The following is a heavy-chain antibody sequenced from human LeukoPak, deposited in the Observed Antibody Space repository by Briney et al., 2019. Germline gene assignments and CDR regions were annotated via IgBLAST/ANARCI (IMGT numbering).Heavy chain of an antibody. Sequence: PSETLSLTCAVYGGSFSGYYWSWIRQPPGNGLEWIGEINHSGSTNYNPSLKSRVTISVDTSKNQFSLKLSSVTAADTAVYYCARGAEMATNHYFDYWGQGTLVTVSS. CDR2: INHSGST. V-gene: IGHV4-34*01. J-gene: IGHJ4*02. D-gene: IGHD5-24*01. CDR3: ARGAEMATNHYFDY. CDR1: GGSFSGYY.